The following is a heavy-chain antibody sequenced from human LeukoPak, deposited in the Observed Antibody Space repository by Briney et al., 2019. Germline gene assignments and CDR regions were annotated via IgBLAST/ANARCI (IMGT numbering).Heavy chain of an antibody. Sequence: GGSLRLSCAASGFTFSSYAMSWVRQAPGKGLEWVSASSGSGGSTYNADSVKGRFTISRDNSKNTLYLQMNSLRAEDTAVYYCAKTYYDSSGHFDYWGQGTLVTVSS. V-gene: IGHV3-23*01. CDR2: SSGSGGST. CDR3: AKTYYDSSGHFDY. D-gene: IGHD3-22*01. CDR1: GFTFSSYA. J-gene: IGHJ4*02.